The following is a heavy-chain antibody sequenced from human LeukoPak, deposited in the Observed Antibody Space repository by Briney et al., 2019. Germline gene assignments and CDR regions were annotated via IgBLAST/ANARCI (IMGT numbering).Heavy chain of an antibody. CDR1: GGSISTYY. CDR2: LYTTTT. Sequence: SETLSLTCTVSGGSISTYYWNWIRQAPGAGLQWLGYLYTTTTNYNPSLKRRITISADTSKNQFSLRLNSVTAADTAVYFCARRNIRGHHSFNLWGQGTMVTVSS. J-gene: IGHJ3*01. D-gene: IGHD1/OR15-1a*01. CDR3: ARRNIRGHHSFNL. V-gene: IGHV4-4*08.